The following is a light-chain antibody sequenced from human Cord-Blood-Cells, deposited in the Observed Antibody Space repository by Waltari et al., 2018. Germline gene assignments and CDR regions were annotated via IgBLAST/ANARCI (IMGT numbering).Light chain of an antibody. CDR2: QDS. V-gene: IGLV3-1*01. CDR1: KLGDKY. Sequence: SYELTQPPSVSVSPGQTASITCSGDKLGDKYACWYQQKPGQSPVLVIYQDSKRPSGIPDRFSGSNSGNTATLTISGTQAMDEADYYCQAWDSSTVVFCGGTKLTVL. J-gene: IGLJ2*01. CDR3: QAWDSSTVV.